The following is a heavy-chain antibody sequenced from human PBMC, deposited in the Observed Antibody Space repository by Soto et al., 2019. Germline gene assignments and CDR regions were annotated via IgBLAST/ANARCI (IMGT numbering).Heavy chain of an antibody. CDR3: ATYCSSTSCYYY. V-gene: IGHV3-33*01. CDR2: IWYDGSNK. Sequence: GGSLRLSCAASGFTFSSYGMHWVRQAPGKGLEWVAVIWYDGSNKYYADSVKGRFTISRDNSKNTLYLQMNSLRAEDTAVYYCATYCSSTSCYYYWGQGTLVTVSS. CDR1: GFTFSSYG. D-gene: IGHD2-2*01. J-gene: IGHJ4*02.